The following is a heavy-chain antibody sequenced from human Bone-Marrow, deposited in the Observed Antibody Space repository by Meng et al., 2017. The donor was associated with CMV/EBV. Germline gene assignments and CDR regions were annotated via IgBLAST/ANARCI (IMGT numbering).Heavy chain of an antibody. CDR1: GFTFSSYG. J-gene: IGHJ6*02. D-gene: IGHD3-3*01. Sequence: GGSLRLSCAASGFTFSSYGMSWVRQAPGKGLEWVANIKQDGSEKYYVDSVKGRFTISRDNAKNSLYLQMNSLRAEDTAVYYCARDPGYDFWSGYYTPGSYYGMDVWGQGTTVTVSS. CDR3: ARDPGYDFWSGYYTPGSYYGMDV. V-gene: IGHV3-7*01. CDR2: IKQDGSEK.